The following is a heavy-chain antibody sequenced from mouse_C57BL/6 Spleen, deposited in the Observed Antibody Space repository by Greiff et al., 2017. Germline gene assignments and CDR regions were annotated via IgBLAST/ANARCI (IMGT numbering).Heavy chain of an antibody. CDR3: ARTHYYGSSFGLEYFDY. V-gene: IGHV14-3*01. CDR1: GFNIKNTY. CDR2: IDPANGNT. J-gene: IGHJ2*01. Sequence: VQLQQSVAELVRPGASVKLSCTASGFNIKNTYMHWVKQRPEQGLEWIGRIDPANGNTKYAPKFQGKATITADTSSNTAYLQLSSLTSEDTAIYYCARTHYYGSSFGLEYFDYWGQGTTLTVSS. D-gene: IGHD1-1*01.